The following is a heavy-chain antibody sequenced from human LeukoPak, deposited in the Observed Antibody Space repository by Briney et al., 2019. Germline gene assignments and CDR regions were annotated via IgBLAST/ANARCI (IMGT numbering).Heavy chain of an antibody. CDR3: ANLAECGYSSGWFDY. CDR1: GFTFSSYG. D-gene: IGHD6-19*01. Sequence: GGSLRLSCAASGFTFSSYGMHWVRQAPGKGLEWVAVISYDGSHKYCADSVKGRFTISRDNSKNTLYLQMNSLRAEDTAVYYCANLAECGYSSGWFDYWGQGTLVTVSS. CDR2: ISYDGSHK. V-gene: IGHV3-30*18. J-gene: IGHJ4*02.